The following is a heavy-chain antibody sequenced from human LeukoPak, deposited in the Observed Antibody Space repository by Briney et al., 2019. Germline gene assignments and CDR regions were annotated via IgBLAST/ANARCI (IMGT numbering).Heavy chain of an antibody. D-gene: IGHD3-22*01. CDR3: AKEVTMIVVLTAHDY. V-gene: IGHV3-23*01. CDR1: GFTFSSDA. Sequence: GGSLRLSCAASGFTFSSDAMSWVRQAPGKGLEWVSAISGSGGSTYYADSVKGRFTISRDNSKNTLYLQMNSLRAEDTAVYHCAKEVTMIVVLTAHDYWGQGTLVAVSS. J-gene: IGHJ4*02. CDR2: ISGSGGST.